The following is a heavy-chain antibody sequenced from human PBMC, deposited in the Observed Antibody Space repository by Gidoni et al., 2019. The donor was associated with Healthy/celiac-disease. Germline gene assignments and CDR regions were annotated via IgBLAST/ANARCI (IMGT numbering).Heavy chain of an antibody. D-gene: IGHD6-19*01. V-gene: IGHV3-23*04. Sequence: EVQLVESGGGLVQPGGSLRLSCAASGFTFSSYAMSWVRQAPGKGLEWVSAICGSGGSTYYADSVKGRFTISRDNSKNTLYLQMNSLRAEDTAVYYCAKDMIFGQYSSGWGAFDIWGQGTMVTVSS. CDR3: AKDMIFGQYSSGWGAFDI. CDR1: GFTFSSYA. CDR2: ICGSGGST. J-gene: IGHJ3*02.